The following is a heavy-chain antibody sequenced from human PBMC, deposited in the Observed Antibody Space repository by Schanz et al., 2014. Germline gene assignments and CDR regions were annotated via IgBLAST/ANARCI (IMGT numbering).Heavy chain of an antibody. D-gene: IGHD2-21*01. CDR2: LTEGGGGT. CDR1: GFNFNTYA. Sequence: VQLVESGGGVVRPGGSLRLSCAASGFNFNTYAMSWVRQAPGKGLEWVSGLTEGGGGTYYTDAVKGRFTISRDSSKNTLYLQMNSLRADDTAVYYCAKSKSQLPLFDYWGQGTLVAVSS. J-gene: IGHJ4*02. V-gene: IGHV3-23*04. CDR3: AKSKSQLPLFDY.